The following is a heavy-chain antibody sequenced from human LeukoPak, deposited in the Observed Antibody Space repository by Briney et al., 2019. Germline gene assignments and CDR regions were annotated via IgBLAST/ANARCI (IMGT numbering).Heavy chain of an antibody. J-gene: IGHJ6*02. CDR2: MNPNSGNT. Sequence: GASVKVSCKASGYTFTSYDINWVRQATGQGLEWMGWMNPNSGNTGYAQKFQGRVTMTRNTSISTAYMELSSLRSEDTAVYYCARSLYSSGWGLGYYYGMDVWGQGTTVTVSS. V-gene: IGHV1-8*01. CDR1: GYTFTSYD. D-gene: IGHD6-19*01. CDR3: ARSLYSSGWGLGYYYGMDV.